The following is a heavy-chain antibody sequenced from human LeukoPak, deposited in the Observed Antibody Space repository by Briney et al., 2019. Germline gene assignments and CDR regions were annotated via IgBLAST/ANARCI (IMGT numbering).Heavy chain of an antibody. Sequence: SSVKVSCKPSGGTFSKYAFNWVRQAPGQGLEWMGEINPTFGTTIYAQRFQGRVTITADKSTSTAYMELSSLRSEDTAVYYCAIPAVAGTDAFDIWGQGTMVTVSS. D-gene: IGHD6-19*01. J-gene: IGHJ3*02. CDR1: GGTFSKYA. V-gene: IGHV1-69*06. CDR3: AIPAVAGTDAFDI. CDR2: INPTFGTT.